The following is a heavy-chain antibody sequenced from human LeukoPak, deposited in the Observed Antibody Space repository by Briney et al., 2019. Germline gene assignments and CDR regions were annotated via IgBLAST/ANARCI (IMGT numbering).Heavy chain of an antibody. CDR1: GASFSGYH. V-gene: IGHV4-34*01. Sequence: KPSETLSLTCAVYGASFSGYHWTWIRQSPGEGLEWLGDINPSGSTYYDPSLKSRLTISVDTSKNQFSLKLRSVTAADTAVYYCARGRHDITMIVVVMTSVSYYLDVWGKGTTVTVS. CDR3: ARGRHDITMIVVVMTSVSYYLDV. J-gene: IGHJ6*03. D-gene: IGHD3-22*01. CDR2: INPSGST.